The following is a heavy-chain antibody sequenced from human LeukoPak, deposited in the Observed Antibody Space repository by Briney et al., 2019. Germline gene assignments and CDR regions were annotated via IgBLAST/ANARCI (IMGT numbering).Heavy chain of an antibody. V-gene: IGHV3-53*01. CDR2: IYSDNT. Sequence: GGSLRLSCTVSGFTVSSNSMSWVRQAPGKGLEWVSFIYSDNTHYSDSVKGRFTISRDNSKNTLYLQMNSLRAEDTAVYYCARDGVVISGYFDYWGQGTLVTVSS. CDR1: GFTVSSNS. D-gene: IGHD3-3*01. J-gene: IGHJ4*02. CDR3: ARDGVVISGYFDY.